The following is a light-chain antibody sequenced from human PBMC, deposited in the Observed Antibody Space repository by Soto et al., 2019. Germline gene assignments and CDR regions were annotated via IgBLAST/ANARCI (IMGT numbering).Light chain of an antibody. V-gene: IGLV1-47*02. CDR2: SIN. CDR3: CSRASTITYV. Sequence: QSVLTQPPSASGTPGQRVTISCSGSSSNIGNNYVYWYQQLPGAAPKLLIHSINLRPSGVPDRFSGSKSGTSGSLAISGLRSEDEADYYCCSRASTITYVFGSGTQLTVL. J-gene: IGLJ1*01. CDR1: SSNIGNNY.